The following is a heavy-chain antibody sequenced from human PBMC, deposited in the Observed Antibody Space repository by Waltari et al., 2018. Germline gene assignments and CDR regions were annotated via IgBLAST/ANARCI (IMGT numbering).Heavy chain of an antibody. CDR1: GLTFSGYN. CDR2: ISNDGSSI. CDR3: ARGDYGMDV. J-gene: IGHJ6*02. Sequence: QMQLVESGGGVVQPGGSLSLSCAAPGLTFSGYNMYWVRQAPGKGLEWVTLISNDGSSIHYADSVKARFFISRDNSKNALYLQLNSLRTDDTAVYYCARGDYGMDVWGQGTTVTVSS. V-gene: IGHV3-30*04.